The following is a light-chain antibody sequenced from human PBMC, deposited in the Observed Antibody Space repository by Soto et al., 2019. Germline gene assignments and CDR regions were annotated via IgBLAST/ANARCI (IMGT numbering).Light chain of an antibody. CDR2: DAS. V-gene: IGKV3-11*01. CDR3: QQRSNWPPPIT. Sequence: EIVLTQSPATLSLSPGDRATLSCRASQTVSTYLAWYQQKPGQAPRLLIYDASNRATGIPARFSGSGSETYFTLTIASLEPEDFAVYYCQQRSNWPPPITCGQGTRLEIK. J-gene: IGKJ5*01. CDR1: QTVSTY.